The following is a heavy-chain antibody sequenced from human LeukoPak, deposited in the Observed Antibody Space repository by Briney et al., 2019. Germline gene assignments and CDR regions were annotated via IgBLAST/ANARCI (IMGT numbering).Heavy chain of an antibody. CDR1: GGTFSSYA. CDR2: IIPILGIA. D-gene: IGHD3-9*01. J-gene: IGHJ4*02. Sequence: SVKVSCKASGGTFSSYAISWVRQAPGQGLEWMGRIIPILGIANYAQKFQGRVTITADKSTSTAYMELSSLRSEDTAVYYCARDEGGLRYFDWRATVDYWGQGTLVTVSS. V-gene: IGHV1-69*04. CDR3: ARDEGGLRYFDWRATVDY.